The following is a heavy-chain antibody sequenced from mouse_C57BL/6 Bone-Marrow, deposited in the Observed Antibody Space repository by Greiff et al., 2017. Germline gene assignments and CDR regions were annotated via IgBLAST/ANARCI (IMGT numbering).Heavy chain of an antibody. D-gene: IGHD1-1*01. CDR2: IYPRSGNT. CDR1: GYTFTSYG. V-gene: IGHV1-81*01. Sequence: QVQLKQSGAELARPGASVKMSCKASGYTFTSYGISWVKQRTGQGLEWIGEIYPRSGNTYYNEKLKGKATLTADKSSSTAYMELRSLTSEYSAVYFCASRHYYGSRNFDYWGQGTTLTVSS. J-gene: IGHJ2*01. CDR3: ASRHYYGSRNFDY.